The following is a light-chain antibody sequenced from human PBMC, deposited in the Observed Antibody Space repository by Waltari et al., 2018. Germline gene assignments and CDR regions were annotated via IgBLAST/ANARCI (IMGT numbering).Light chain of an antibody. Sequence: EIVLTQSPATLPLSPGERATLSCGASQSVSSNYLAWYQCKPGLAPRLIIYDASSRVTGIPDRFSGSGSVTDVTLPISRLGPEDFAVYYCQQYGRSPGTFGQGTKVEIK. CDR3: QQYGRSPGT. J-gene: IGKJ1*01. V-gene: IGKV3D-20*01. CDR2: DAS. CDR1: QSVSSNY.